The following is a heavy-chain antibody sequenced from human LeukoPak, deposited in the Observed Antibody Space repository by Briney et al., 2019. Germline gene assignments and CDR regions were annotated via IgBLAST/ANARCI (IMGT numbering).Heavy chain of an antibody. CDR1: GFTFSSYA. J-gene: IGHJ6*03. CDR3: AKGYSSSLGDYYYMDV. CDR2: ISGSGGST. V-gene: IGHV3-23*01. Sequence: PGGSLRLSCAASGFTFSSYAMSWVRQAPGKGLEWVSAISGSGGSTYYADSVKGRFTISRDNSKNTLYLQMNSLRAEDTAVYYCAKGYSSSLGDYYYMDVWGKGTTVTVSS. D-gene: IGHD6-6*01.